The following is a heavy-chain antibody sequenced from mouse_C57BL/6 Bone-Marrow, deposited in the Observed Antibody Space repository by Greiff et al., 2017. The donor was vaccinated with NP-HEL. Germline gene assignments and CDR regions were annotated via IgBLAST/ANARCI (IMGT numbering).Heavy chain of an antibody. CDR2: IDPSDSYT. CDR1: GYTFTSYW. V-gene: IGHV1-69*01. Sequence: QVQLQQPGAELVMPGASVKLSCKASGYTFTSYWMHWVKQSPGQGLEWIGEIDPSDSYTNYNQKFKGKSTLTVDKSSSTAYMQLSSLTSEDSAVYYCARESGDGYYDYYAMDYWGQGTSVTVSS. CDR3: ARESGDGYYDYYAMDY. J-gene: IGHJ4*01. D-gene: IGHD2-3*01.